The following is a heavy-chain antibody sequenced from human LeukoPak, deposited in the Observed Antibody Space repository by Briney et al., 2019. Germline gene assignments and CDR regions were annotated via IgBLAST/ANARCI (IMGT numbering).Heavy chain of an antibody. CDR2: IYYSGST. J-gene: IGHJ3*02. Sequence: SETLSLTCTVSGGSISSSSYYWGWIRQPPGKGLEWIGSIYYSGSTYYNPSLKSRVTISVDTSENQFSLKLSSVTAADTAVYYCARQRYDFWSGYDAFDIWGPGTMVTVSS. CDR1: GGSISSSSYY. V-gene: IGHV4-39*01. D-gene: IGHD3-3*01. CDR3: ARQRYDFWSGYDAFDI.